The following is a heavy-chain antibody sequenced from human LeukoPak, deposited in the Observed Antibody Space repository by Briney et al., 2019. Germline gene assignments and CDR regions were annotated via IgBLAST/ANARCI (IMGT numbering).Heavy chain of an antibody. CDR2: ISGSGGST. CDR1: GFTFSSYG. J-gene: IGHJ4*02. Sequence: PGGTLRLSCAASGFTFSSYGMSWVRQAPGKGLEWVSAISGSGGSTYYADSVKGRFTISRDNSKNTLYLQMNSLKPEDTAVYYCARVAEAAAFDSWGQGTLVTVSS. V-gene: IGHV3-23*01. D-gene: IGHD6-13*01. CDR3: ARVAEAAAFDS.